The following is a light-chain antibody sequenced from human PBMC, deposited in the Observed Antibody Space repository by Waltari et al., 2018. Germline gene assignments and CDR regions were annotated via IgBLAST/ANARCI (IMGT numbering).Light chain of an antibody. V-gene: IGKV1-9*01. J-gene: IGKJ1*01. CDR1: QGISSY. Sequence: DIQLTPSPSFLSASVGDRVTITCRASQGISSYLAWYQQKPGKAPKLLIYAASTLQSGVPSRFSGSGSGTEFTLTISSLQPEDFATYYCQQLNSYPRTFGQGTKVEIK. CDR2: AAS. CDR3: QQLNSYPRT.